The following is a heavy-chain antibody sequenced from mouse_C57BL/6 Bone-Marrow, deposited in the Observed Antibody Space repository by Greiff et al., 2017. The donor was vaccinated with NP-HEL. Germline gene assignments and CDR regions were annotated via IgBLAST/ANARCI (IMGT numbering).Heavy chain of an antibody. D-gene: IGHD1-1*01. J-gene: IGHJ2*01. CDR2: INPNNGGT. Sequence: DVKLQESGPELVKPGASVKMSCKASGYTFTDYNMHWVKQSHGKSLEWIGYINPNNGGTSYNQKFKGKATLTVNKSSSTAYMELRSLTSEDSAVYYCARADYYGSSYYYWGQGTTLTVSS. CDR3: ARADYYGSSYYY. V-gene: IGHV1-22*01. CDR1: GYTFTDYN.